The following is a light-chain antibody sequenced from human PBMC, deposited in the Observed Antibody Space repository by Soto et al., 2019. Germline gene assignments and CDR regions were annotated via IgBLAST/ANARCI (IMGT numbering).Light chain of an antibody. J-gene: IGLJ2*01. CDR3: SSYKTSSTVVV. CDR1: SSDIGGYNY. Sequence: QSALTQPASVSGSPGQSITISCTGTSSDIGGYNYVSWYQQYPGKAPKLMIFGVSDRPSGVSNRFSGSKSGTTASLTISGLQAEDEADYYCSSYKTSSTVVVFGGGTKRTVL. CDR2: GVS. V-gene: IGLV2-14*01.